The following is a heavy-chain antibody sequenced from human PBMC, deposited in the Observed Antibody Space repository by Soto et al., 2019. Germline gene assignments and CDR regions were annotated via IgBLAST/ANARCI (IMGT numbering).Heavy chain of an antibody. V-gene: IGHV3-13*04. Sequence: EVQLVESGGGLVQPGGSLRLSCAASGSTFSSYDMHWVRQATGKGLEWVSAIGTAGDTYYPGSVKGRFTISRENAKNSLYLQMNSLRAGDTAVYYCARAGTVAAAGTLFFDPWGQGTLVTVSS. CDR3: ARAGTVAAAGTLFFDP. CDR1: GSTFSSYD. CDR2: IGTAGDT. J-gene: IGHJ5*02. D-gene: IGHD6-13*01.